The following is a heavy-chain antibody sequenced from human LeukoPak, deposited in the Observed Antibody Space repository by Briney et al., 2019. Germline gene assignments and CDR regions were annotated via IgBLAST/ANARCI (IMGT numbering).Heavy chain of an antibody. V-gene: IGHV1-2*02. CDR1: GYTFTGYY. Sequence: GASVKVSCKASGYTFTGYYMHWVRQAPGQGLEWMGWINPNSSGTNYAQKFQGRVSMTRDTSISTAYMELSRLRSDDTAVFYCAVDSSASDLDYWGQGTLVSVSS. J-gene: IGHJ4*02. D-gene: IGHD3-22*01. CDR3: AVDSSASDLDY. CDR2: INPNSSGT.